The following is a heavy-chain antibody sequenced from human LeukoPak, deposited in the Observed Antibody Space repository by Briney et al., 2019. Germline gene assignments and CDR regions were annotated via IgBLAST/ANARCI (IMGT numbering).Heavy chain of an antibody. Sequence: GGSLRLSCAASGFTFSTYAMSWVRQAPGKGLEWVSVISRNGGYTYYADSGKGRFTLSRATSKNTLYLQMNSLRAEDTALYYRARDPREHGSGGFDYWGQGTLVTVSS. CDR3: ARDPREHGSGGFDY. D-gene: IGHD3-10*01. CDR1: GFTFSTYA. CDR2: ISRNGGYT. J-gene: IGHJ4*02. V-gene: IGHV3-23*01.